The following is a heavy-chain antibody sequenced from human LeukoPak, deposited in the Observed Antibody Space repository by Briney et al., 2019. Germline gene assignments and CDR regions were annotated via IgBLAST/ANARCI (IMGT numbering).Heavy chain of an antibody. V-gene: IGHV4-34*01. J-gene: IGHJ5*02. CDR2: IYYSGST. Sequence: SETLSLTCAVYGGSFSGYYWGWIRQPPGKGLEWIGSIYYSGSTYYNPSLKSRVTISVDTSKNQFSLKLSSVTAADTAVYYCARDPQAVAGTGWFDPWGQGTLVTVSS. CDR3: ARDPQAVAGTGWFDP. CDR1: GGSFSGYY. D-gene: IGHD6-19*01.